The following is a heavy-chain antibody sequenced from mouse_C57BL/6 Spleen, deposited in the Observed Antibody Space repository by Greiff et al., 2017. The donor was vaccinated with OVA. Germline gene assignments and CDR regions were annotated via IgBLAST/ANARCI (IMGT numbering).Heavy chain of an antibody. V-gene: IGHV1-82*01. CDR3: ATDGYYEMGYFDV. Sequence: QVQLQQSGPELVKPGASVKISCKASGYAFSSSWMNWVKQRPGKGLEWIGRIYPGDGDTNYNGKFKGKATMTADKSSSTAYMQLSSLTSEDSAVYFCATDGYYEMGYFDVWGTGTTVTVSS. D-gene: IGHD2-3*01. CDR2: IYPGDGDT. CDR1: GYAFSSSW. J-gene: IGHJ1*03.